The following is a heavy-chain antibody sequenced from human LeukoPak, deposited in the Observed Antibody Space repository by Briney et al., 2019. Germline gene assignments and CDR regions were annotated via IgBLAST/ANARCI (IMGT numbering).Heavy chain of an antibody. Sequence: GGSLRLSCVASGFTFSDHYIDWVRQAPGKGLEWVGRIRNKANSYTTEYAASVKGRFTISRDDSKNSVYLQMNSLKTEDTAVYYCARDSGYFDYWGQGTLVTVSS. V-gene: IGHV3-72*01. J-gene: IGHJ4*02. CDR3: ARDSGYFDY. CDR2: IRNKANSYTT. CDR1: GFTFSDHY. D-gene: IGHD1-26*01.